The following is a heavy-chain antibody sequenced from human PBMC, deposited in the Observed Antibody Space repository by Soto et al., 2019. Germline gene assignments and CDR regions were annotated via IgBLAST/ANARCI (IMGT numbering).Heavy chain of an antibody. Sequence: SETLSLTCTVSGGSISSYYWSWIRQPPGKGLEWIGYIYYSGSTNYNPSLKSRVTISVDTSKNQFSLKLSSVTAADTAVYYCARLVTAILPHFDYWGQGTLVTVSS. J-gene: IGHJ4*02. CDR1: GGSISSYY. CDR2: IYYSGST. CDR3: ARLVTAILPHFDY. D-gene: IGHD2-21*02. V-gene: IGHV4-59*01.